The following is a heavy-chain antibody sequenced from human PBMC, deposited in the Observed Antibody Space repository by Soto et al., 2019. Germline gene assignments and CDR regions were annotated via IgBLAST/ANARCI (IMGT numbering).Heavy chain of an antibody. J-gene: IGHJ4*02. CDR2: ISAYNGNT. D-gene: IGHD3-16*02. Sequence: ASVKVSCKASGYTFTSYGISWVRQAPGQGLEWMGWISAYNGNTNYAQKLQGRVTMTTDTSTRTAYMELRSLRSDDTAVYYCARDGVYDYIWGSYRYAEYFDYWGQGTLVTVSS. V-gene: IGHV1-18*01. CDR1: GYTFTSYG. CDR3: ARDGVYDYIWGSYRYAEYFDY.